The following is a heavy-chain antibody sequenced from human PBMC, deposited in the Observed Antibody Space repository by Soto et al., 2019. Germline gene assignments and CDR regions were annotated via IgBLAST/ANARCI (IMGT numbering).Heavy chain of an antibody. CDR1: GFTFSNAW. D-gene: IGHD3-22*01. Sequence: GGSLRLSCAASGFTFSNAWMNWVRQAPGKGLEWVGRIKSKTDGGTTDYAAPVKGRFTISRDDSKHTLYLQMNSLKTEDTAVYYCTTIVISTRGNPVRAFDIWGQGTMVTVSS. CDR2: IKSKTDGGTT. V-gene: IGHV3-15*07. CDR3: TTIVISTRGNPVRAFDI. J-gene: IGHJ3*02.